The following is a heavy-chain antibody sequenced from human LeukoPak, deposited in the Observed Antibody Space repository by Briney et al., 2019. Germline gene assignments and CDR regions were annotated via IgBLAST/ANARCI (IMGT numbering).Heavy chain of an antibody. CDR1: GGSISSGGYY. CDR2: IYYSGST. Sequence: SETLSLTCTVSGGSISSGGYYWSWIRQHPGKGLEWIGYIYYSGSTYYNPSLKSRVTISVDTSKNQFSLKLSSVAAADTAVYYCARGWNRIAVSPFDPWGQGTLVTVSS. D-gene: IGHD6-19*01. CDR3: ARGWNRIAVSPFDP. V-gene: IGHV4-31*03. J-gene: IGHJ5*02.